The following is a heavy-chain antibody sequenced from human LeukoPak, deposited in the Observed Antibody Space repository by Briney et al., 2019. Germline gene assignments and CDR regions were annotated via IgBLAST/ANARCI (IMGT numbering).Heavy chain of an antibody. CDR2: ISSSSSYI. CDR1: GFTFSSYS. V-gene: IGHV3-21*01. D-gene: IGHD1-26*01. J-gene: IGHJ4*02. Sequence: GGSLRLSCAASGFTFSSYSMNWVRQAPGKGLEWVSSISSSSSYIYYADSVKGRFTISRDNAKNSLYLQMNSLRAEDTAVYYCARGETIVGATPNYFDYWGQGTLVTVSS. CDR3: ARGETIVGATPNYFDY.